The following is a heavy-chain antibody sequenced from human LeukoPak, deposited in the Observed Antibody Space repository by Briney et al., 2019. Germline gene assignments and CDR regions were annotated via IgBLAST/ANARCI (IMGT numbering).Heavy chain of an antibody. V-gene: IGHV4-39*07. CDR3: ARAGYSSSWYWFDP. J-gene: IGHJ5*02. CDR1: GGSISSGSYY. CDR2: INHSGST. D-gene: IGHD6-13*01. Sequence: SQTLSLTCTVSGGSISSGSYYWSWIRQPPGKGLEWIGEINHSGSTNYNPSLKSRVTMSVDTSKNQFSLKLSSVTAADTAVYYCARAGYSSSWYWFDPWGQGTLVTVSS.